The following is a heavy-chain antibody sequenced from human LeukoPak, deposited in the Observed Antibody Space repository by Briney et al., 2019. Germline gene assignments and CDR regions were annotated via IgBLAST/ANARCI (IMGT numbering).Heavy chain of an antibody. CDR3: ARRLYYYDSSGYYYYMDV. V-gene: IGHV1-18*01. CDR2: TSAYNGNT. J-gene: IGHJ6*03. CDR1: GYTFTSYG. D-gene: IGHD3-22*01. Sequence: GASVKVSCKASGYTFTSYGISWVRQAPGQGLEWMGWTSAYNGNTNYAQKLQGRVTMTTDTSTSTAYMELRSLRSDDTAVYYCARRLYYYDSSGYYYYMDVWGKGTTVTVSS.